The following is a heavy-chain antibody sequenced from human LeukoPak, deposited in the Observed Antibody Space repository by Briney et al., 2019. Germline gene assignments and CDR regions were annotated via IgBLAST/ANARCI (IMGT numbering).Heavy chain of an antibody. CDR3: AKGGYSYGSGYYFDY. V-gene: IGHV3-33*06. CDR1: GFTFSSYG. CDR2: IWYDGSNK. D-gene: IGHD5-18*01. Sequence: PGGSLRLSCAASGFTFSSYGMHWVRQAPGKGLEWVAVIWYDGSNKYYADSVKGRFTISRDNSKNTLYLQMNSLRAEDTAVYYCAKGGYSYGSGYYFDYWGQGTLVTVSS. J-gene: IGHJ4*02.